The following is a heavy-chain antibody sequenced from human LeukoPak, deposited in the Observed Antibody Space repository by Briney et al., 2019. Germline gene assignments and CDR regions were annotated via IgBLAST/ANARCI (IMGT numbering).Heavy chain of an antibody. J-gene: IGHJ3*02. V-gene: IGHV3-66*02. CDR2: IYSGGST. CDR1: GFTVSSNY. D-gene: IGHD2-2*01. Sequence: GGSLRLSCAASGFTVSSNYMSWVRQAPGKGLEWVSVIYSGGSTYYADSVKGRFTISRDNSKNTLYLQMNSLRAEDTAVYYCARVRAVVPAADAFDIWGQGTMVTVSS. CDR3: ARVRAVVPAADAFDI.